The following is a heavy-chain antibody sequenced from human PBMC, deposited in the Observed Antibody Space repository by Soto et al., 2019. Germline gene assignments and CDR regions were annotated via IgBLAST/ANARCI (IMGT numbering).Heavy chain of an antibody. D-gene: IGHD3-22*01. CDR2: IIPIFGTA. CDR3: ARGRTMIDNYNWFDP. V-gene: IGHV1-69*01. J-gene: IGHJ5*02. CDR1: GGTFSSYA. Sequence: GPQVKVSCKASGGTFSSYAISWVRQAPGQGLEWMGGIIPIFGTANYAQKFQGRVTITADESTSTAYMELSSLGSEDTAVYYCARGRTMIDNYNWFDPWGQGTLVTVSS.